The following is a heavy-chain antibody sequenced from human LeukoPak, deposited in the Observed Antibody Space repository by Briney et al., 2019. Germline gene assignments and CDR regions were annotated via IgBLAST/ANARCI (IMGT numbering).Heavy chain of an antibody. CDR3: ATDLVGATTGVFDY. CDR2: FDPEDGDT. D-gene: IGHD1-26*01. V-gene: IGHV1-24*01. CDR1: GYTLTELS. J-gene: IGHJ4*02. Sequence: GAPVKVSCKVSGYTLTELSMHWVRQAPGKGLEWMGGFDPEDGDTIYAQKFQGRVTMTEDTSTDTAYMELSSLRSEDTAVYYCATDLVGATTGVFDYWGQGTLVTVSS.